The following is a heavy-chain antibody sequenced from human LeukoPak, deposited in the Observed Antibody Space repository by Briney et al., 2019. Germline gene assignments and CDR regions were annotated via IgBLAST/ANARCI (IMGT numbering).Heavy chain of an antibody. Sequence: PGGSLRLSCTASGFIFSSFAMNWVRQAPGKGLEWVSGIRASGGNTNYADSVKGRFTISRDNSQNTLYLQMDSLRAEDTAIYYCAKDFYESSGYSFDYWGQGTLVAVSS. CDR2: IRASGGNT. CDR3: AKDFYESSGYSFDY. D-gene: IGHD3-22*01. V-gene: IGHV3-23*01. CDR1: GFIFSSFA. J-gene: IGHJ4*02.